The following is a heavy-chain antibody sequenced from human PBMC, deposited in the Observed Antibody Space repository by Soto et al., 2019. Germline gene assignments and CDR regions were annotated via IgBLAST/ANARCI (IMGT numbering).Heavy chain of an antibody. CDR2: IIPIFGTA. Sequence: QVQLVQSGAEVKKPGSSVKVSCKASGGTFSSYAISWVRQAPGQGLEWMGGIIPIFGTANYAQKFQGRVTITADESTSTAYMDLSSLRSGDTAVYYCAREVVVVVAATPWFDPWGQGTLVTVSS. V-gene: IGHV1-69*12. D-gene: IGHD2-15*01. CDR1: GGTFSSYA. J-gene: IGHJ5*02. CDR3: AREVVVVVAATPWFDP.